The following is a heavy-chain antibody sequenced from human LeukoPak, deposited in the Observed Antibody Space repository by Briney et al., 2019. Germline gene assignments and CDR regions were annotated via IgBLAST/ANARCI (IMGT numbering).Heavy chain of an antibody. Sequence: SVKVSCKASGGTFSSYAISWVRQAPGQGLEWMGGIIPIFGTANYAQKFQGRVTITTDESTSTAYMELSSLRSEDTAVYYCARVRESDYGDYYDAFDIWGQGTMVTVSS. J-gene: IGHJ3*02. D-gene: IGHD4-17*01. V-gene: IGHV1-69*05. CDR3: ARVRESDYGDYYDAFDI. CDR2: IIPIFGTA. CDR1: GGTFSSYA.